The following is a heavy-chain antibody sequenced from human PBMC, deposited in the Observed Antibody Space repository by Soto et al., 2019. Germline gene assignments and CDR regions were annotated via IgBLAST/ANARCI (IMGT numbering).Heavy chain of an antibody. CDR3: AKDRGGYGSHYYYGMDV. J-gene: IGHJ6*02. V-gene: IGHV3-30*18. CDR2: ISYDGSNK. D-gene: IGHD4-17*01. Sequence: QVQLVESGGGVVQPGRSLRLSCAASGFTFSSYGMHWVRQAPGKGLEWVAVISYDGSNKYYADSVKGRFTISRDNSKNTLYLQMNSLRAEDTAVYYCAKDRGGYGSHYYYGMDVWGQGTTVTVSS. CDR1: GFTFSSYG.